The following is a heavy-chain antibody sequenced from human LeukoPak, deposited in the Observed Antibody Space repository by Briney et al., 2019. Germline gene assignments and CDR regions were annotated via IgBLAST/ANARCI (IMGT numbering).Heavy chain of an antibody. V-gene: IGHV4-59*01. J-gene: IGHJ6*02. CDR2: IYYSGST. Sequence: ASETLSLTCTVSGGSISSYYWSWIRQPPGKGLEWIGYIYYSGSTNYNPSLKSRVTISVDTSKNQFSLKLSSVTAADTAVYYCARGPSTSYYYGMDVWGQGTTVTVSS. CDR3: ARGPSTSYYYGMDV. CDR1: GGSISSYY. D-gene: IGHD1-1*01.